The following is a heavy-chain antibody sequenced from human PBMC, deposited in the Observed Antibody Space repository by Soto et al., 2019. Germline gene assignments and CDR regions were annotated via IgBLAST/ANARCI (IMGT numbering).Heavy chain of an antibody. CDR3: ARQAVADLRAFDP. Sequence: PGWSLRLSCAASGFTFSTYSMNWVRQAPGKGLEWVSYISSSSSTIFYTDSVKGRFTVSRDNSKNTLYLQMNSLRAEDTAVYYCARQAVADLRAFDPWGQGTLVTVSS. J-gene: IGHJ5*02. CDR2: ISSSSSTI. CDR1: GFTFSTYS. V-gene: IGHV3-48*01. D-gene: IGHD6-19*01.